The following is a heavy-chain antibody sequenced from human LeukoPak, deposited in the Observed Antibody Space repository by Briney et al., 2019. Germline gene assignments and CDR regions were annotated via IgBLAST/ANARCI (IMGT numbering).Heavy chain of an antibody. V-gene: IGHV3-23*01. J-gene: IGHJ4*02. D-gene: IGHD2-15*01. Sequence: PGGSLRLSCAASGFTFNNYVMSWVRQAPGKGLEWVSIISADGSSTFYADSVKGRFTISRDNSKNTLYLQMNSLRAEATAIYYCAKDRCSGAGCSFNYWGQGALVTVSS. CDR1: GFTFNNYV. CDR3: AKDRCSGAGCSFNY. CDR2: ISADGSST.